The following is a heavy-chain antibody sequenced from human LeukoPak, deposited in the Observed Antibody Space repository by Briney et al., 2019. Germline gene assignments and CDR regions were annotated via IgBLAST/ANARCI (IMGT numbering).Heavy chain of an antibody. CDR3: ARNRSPGNFGY. CDR1: GFTFSSYS. J-gene: IGHJ4*02. Sequence: GGSLRLSCAASGFTFSSYSMNWVRQAPGKGLEWVSSISSSSSYIYYADSVKGRFTISRDNAKNSLYLQMNSLRAEDTAVYYCARNRSPGNFGYWGQGTLVTVSS. V-gene: IGHV3-21*01. D-gene: IGHD3-10*01. CDR2: ISSSSSYI.